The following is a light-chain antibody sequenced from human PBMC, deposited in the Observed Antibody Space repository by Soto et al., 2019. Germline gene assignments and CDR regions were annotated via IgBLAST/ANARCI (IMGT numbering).Light chain of an antibody. V-gene: IGKV3-20*01. J-gene: IGKJ3*01. Sequence: EIVLTQSPGTLSLSPGATATLSCRASQSVSRNYLAWFQQKPGQAPRLLIHGASSRAAGTPDRFSGSGSGTDFTLTISRLEPEDFAVYYCHHYGASPLYTFGPGTKVDFK. CDR2: GAS. CDR3: HHYGASPLYT. CDR1: QSVSRNY.